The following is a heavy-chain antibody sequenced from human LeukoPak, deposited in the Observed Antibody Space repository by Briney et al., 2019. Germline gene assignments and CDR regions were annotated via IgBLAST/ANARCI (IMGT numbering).Heavy chain of an antibody. D-gene: IGHD3-10*01. CDR2: IYHSGST. Sequence: PSGTLSLTCAVSGGSISSSNWWSWVRQPPGKGLEWIGEIYHSGSTNYNPSLKSRVIISVDKSKNQFSLKLSSVTAADTAVYYCARADYGSGSYYTGYWGQGTLVTVSS. CDR3: ARADYGSGSYYTGY. V-gene: IGHV4-4*02. J-gene: IGHJ4*02. CDR1: GGSISSSNW.